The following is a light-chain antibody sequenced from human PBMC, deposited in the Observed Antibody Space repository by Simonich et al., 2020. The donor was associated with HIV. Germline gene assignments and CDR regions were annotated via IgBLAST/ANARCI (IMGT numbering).Light chain of an antibody. CDR3: CSYAGSSTWV. CDR2: EGS. V-gene: IGLV2-23*01. CDR1: SSDVGSYNF. Sequence: QSALTQPDSVSGSPGQSITISCTGTSSDVGSYNFVSWYQQHPGKAPKLMIYEGSKRPSGVSNRFSGSKSGNTASLTISGLEAEDEADYYCCSYAGSSTWVFGGGTKLTVL. J-gene: IGLJ3*02.